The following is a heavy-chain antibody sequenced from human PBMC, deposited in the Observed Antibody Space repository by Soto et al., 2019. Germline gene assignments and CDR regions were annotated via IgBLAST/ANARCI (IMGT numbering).Heavy chain of an antibody. CDR2: ISESGGST. V-gene: IGHV3-23*01. D-gene: IGHD6-13*01. CDR1: GVSFSDYA. Sequence: PRGAPQIACASSGVSFSDYAMSGVRQAPGRGLEWVSVISESGGSTHYADSVRGRFTVSRDNSKNSLSLRMKSLRDEDTAVYFCAKRSPYSSGWYSPIFDYWGQGAMVTVSS. J-gene: IGHJ4*02. CDR3: AKRSPYSSGWYSPIFDY.